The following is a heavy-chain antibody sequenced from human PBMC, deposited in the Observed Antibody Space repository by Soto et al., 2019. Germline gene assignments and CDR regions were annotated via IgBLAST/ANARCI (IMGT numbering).Heavy chain of an antibody. D-gene: IGHD7-27*01. Sequence: QLQLQESDSRLVKPSQTLSLTCAVSGGSIGSGGYSWNWIRQPPGKGLEWIGFISNSGSTSYNPSLQSRLTLSVDTSKNQFSLQLTSVTPADTAVYYCARGILGMEDCDNWGQGTLVTASS. CDR3: ARGILGMEDCDN. CDR1: GGSIGSGGYS. CDR2: ISNSGST. V-gene: IGHV4-30-2*01. J-gene: IGHJ4*02.